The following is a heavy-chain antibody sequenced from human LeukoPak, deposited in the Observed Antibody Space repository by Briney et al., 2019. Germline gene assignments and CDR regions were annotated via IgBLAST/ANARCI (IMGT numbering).Heavy chain of an antibody. J-gene: IGHJ4*02. CDR1: GFTFSSYA. Sequence: PGGSLRLSCAASGFTFSSYAMSWVRQASGKGLEWVSVISSSGGSAYYADSVKGRFTISRDNSKNTLYLQMNNLRAEDTAVYYCAKDLSSGYFYFDYWGRGTLVTVSS. D-gene: IGHD3-22*01. V-gene: IGHV3-23*01. CDR3: AKDLSSGYFYFDY. CDR2: ISSSGGSA.